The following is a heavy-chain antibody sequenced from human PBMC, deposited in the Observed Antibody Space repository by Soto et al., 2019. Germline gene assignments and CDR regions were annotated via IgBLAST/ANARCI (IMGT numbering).Heavy chain of an antibody. CDR3: ARTYDFWSGYYTPHFDY. D-gene: IGHD3-3*01. V-gene: IGHV4-59*01. J-gene: IGHJ4*02. Sequence: QVQLQESGPGLVKPSETLSLTCTVSGGSISSYYWSWIRQPPGKGLEWIGYIYYSGSTNYNPSLQSRVTISVDTSKNQFSLKLSSVTAADTAVYYCARTYDFWSGYYTPHFDYWGQGTLVTVSS. CDR1: GGSISSYY. CDR2: IYYSGST.